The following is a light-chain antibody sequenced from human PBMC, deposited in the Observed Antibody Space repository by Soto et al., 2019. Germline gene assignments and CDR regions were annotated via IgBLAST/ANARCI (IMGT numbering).Light chain of an antibody. V-gene: IGKV1-5*01. CDR2: DAS. CDR1: QSISSW. Sequence: DIQMTQSPSTLSTSVGDRVTITCRASQSISSWLAWYQQKPGKAPKLLIYDASSLESGVPSRFSGSGSGTEFTLTISSLQPDDFATYYCQQYNSYPLTFGQGTKLEIK. CDR3: QQYNSYPLT. J-gene: IGKJ2*01.